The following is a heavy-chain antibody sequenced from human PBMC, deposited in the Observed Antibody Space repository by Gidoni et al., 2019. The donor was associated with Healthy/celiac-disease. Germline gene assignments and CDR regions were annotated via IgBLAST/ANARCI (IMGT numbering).Heavy chain of an antibody. J-gene: IGHJ6*02. CDR1: GFTFSSYA. Sequence: QVQLVESGGGVVQPGRSLRLSCAASGFTFSSYAMHWVRQAPGKGLESVAVISYDGSNKYYADSVKGRFTISRDNSKNTLYLQMNSLRAEDTAVYYCARDREYSSGWYWWGQGTTVTVSS. D-gene: IGHD6-19*01. CDR3: ARDREYSSGWYW. CDR2: ISYDGSNK. V-gene: IGHV3-30-3*01.